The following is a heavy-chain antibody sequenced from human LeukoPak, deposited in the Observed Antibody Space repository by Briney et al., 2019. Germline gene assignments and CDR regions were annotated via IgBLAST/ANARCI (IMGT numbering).Heavy chain of an antibody. CDR2: IYYTENT. J-gene: IGHJ4*02. D-gene: IGHD3-22*01. Sequence: PSETLSLTCTVSGGSISSYYWSWIRQPPGKGLEWIGYIYYTENTNYNPSLKSRVTISVDTSKNQFSLNLTSVTAADTAVYYCAGDNFYDSRGHPDHFHYWGQGTLVTVPS. CDR1: GGSISSYY. CDR3: AGDNFYDSRGHPDHFHY. V-gene: IGHV4-59*01.